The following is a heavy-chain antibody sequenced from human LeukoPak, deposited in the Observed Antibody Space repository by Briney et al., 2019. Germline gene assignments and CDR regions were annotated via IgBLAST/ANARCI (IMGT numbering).Heavy chain of an antibody. CDR2: IYHSGST. CDR1: GYSISSGYY. Sequence: SETLSLTCTVSGYSISSGYYWGWIRQPPGKGLEWIGSIYHSGSTYYNPSLKSRVTISVDTSKNQFSLKLSSVTAADTAVYYCASFFPAGNIWGQGTMVTVSS. CDR3: ASFFPAGNI. J-gene: IGHJ3*02. V-gene: IGHV4-38-2*02. D-gene: IGHD3-10*01.